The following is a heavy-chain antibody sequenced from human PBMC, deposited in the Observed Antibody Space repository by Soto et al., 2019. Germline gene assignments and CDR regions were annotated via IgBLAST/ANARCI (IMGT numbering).Heavy chain of an antibody. CDR3: ARGVSNAVDY. CDR2: VTPVSGYA. V-gene: IGHV1-8*01. Sequence: QVQLVQSGAEVKRPGASVKVSCTPSGYSFTTFDINWVRQAAGQGFEWMGWVTPVSGYARLAQKFQGRVTMTRDISLRTVYMELSVLTLEDTAVYYCARGVSNAVDYWGQGSLVTVSS. D-gene: IGHD2-2*01. J-gene: IGHJ4*02. CDR1: GYSFTTFD.